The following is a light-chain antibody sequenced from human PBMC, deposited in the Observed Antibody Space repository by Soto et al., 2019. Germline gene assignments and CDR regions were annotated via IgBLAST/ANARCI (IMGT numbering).Light chain of an antibody. V-gene: IGKV3D-20*01. CDR2: DAS. J-gene: IGKJ2*01. CDR3: QQYGSSPLT. Sequence: EIVLTQAPATLSLSPGERATLSCGASQSVSNSYLAWYQQKPGLAPRLLIYDASTTATGIPDRFSGTGSGTDFSLTISRLEPEDFALYYCQQYGSSPLTCGLGTKVEI. CDR1: QSVSNSY.